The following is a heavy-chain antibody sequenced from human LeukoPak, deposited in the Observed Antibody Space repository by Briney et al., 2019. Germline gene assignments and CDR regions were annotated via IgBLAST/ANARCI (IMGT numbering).Heavy chain of an antibody. V-gene: IGHV1-69*05. Sequence: SVTVSCKASGGTFSSYAISWVRQAPGQGLEWMEGIIPIFGTANYAQKFQGRVTITTDESTSTAYMELSSLRSEDTAVYYCALGYCSSTSCSGNWFDPWGQGTLVTVSS. J-gene: IGHJ5*02. CDR1: GGTFSSYA. D-gene: IGHD2-2*01. CDR3: ALGYCSSTSCSGNWFDP. CDR2: IIPIFGTA.